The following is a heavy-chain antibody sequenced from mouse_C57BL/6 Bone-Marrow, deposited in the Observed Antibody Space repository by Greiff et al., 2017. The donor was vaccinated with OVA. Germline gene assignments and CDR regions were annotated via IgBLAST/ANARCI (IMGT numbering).Heavy chain of an antibody. CDR2: ISSGGSYT. J-gene: IGHJ2*01. CDR1: GFTFSSYG. V-gene: IGHV5-6*02. CDR3: AIILYYVDY. Sequence: DVKLVESGGDLVKPGGSLTLSCAASGFTFSSYGLSWVRQTPDTRLEWVATISSGGSYTYYPDSVKGRFTISRDNAKNTLYLQMSSLKSEDTAMYYCAIILYYVDYWGQGTTLTVSS.